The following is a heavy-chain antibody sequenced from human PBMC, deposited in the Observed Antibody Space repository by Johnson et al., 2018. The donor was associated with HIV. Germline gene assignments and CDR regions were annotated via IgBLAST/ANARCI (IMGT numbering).Heavy chain of an antibody. J-gene: IGHJ3*02. CDR3: ARDRDRLNWNYGALDI. D-gene: IGHD1-7*01. Sequence: QVQLVESGGGLVQPGGSLRLSCGASAFTFSSNDMKWVRQAPGKGLEWVAVIWYDGSQKYYTDSVKGRFTISRDNGNKVVYLQMDSLRAEDTAVYYCARDRDRLNWNYGALDIWGQGTMVTVSS. CDR2: IWYDGSQK. V-gene: IGHV3-33*08. CDR1: AFTFSSND.